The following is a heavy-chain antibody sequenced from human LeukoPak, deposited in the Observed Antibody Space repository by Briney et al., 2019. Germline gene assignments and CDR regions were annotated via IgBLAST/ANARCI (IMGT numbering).Heavy chain of an antibody. CDR2: ISYFEST. Sequence: SETLSLTCNVSGGSITSYYWSWIRQPPGKGLEWIGYISYFESTNYNPSLRSRVTISLDTSKNQFSLKLSSVTAADTAVYYCARETSQKGAHYMDVWGKGTTVTISS. CDR1: GGSITSYY. J-gene: IGHJ6*03. V-gene: IGHV4-59*01. D-gene: IGHD3-16*01. CDR3: ARETSQKGAHYMDV.